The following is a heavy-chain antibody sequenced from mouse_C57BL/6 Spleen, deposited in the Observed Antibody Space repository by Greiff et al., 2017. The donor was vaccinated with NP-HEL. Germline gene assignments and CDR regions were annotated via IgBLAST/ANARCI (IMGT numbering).Heavy chain of an antibody. V-gene: IGHV1-82*01. D-gene: IGHD3-2*02. CDR2: IYPGDGDT. Sequence: VKLKQSGPELVKPGASVKISCKASGYAFSSSWMNWVKQRPGKGLEWIGRIYPGDGDTNYNGKFKGKATLTADKSSSTAYMQLSSLTSEDSAVYFCAKDSSGYAGYFDYWGQGTTLTVSS. J-gene: IGHJ2*01. CDR1: GYAFSSSW. CDR3: AKDSSGYAGYFDY.